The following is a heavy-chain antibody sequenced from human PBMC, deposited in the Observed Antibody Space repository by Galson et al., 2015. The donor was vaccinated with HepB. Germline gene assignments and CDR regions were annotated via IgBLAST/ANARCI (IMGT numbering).Heavy chain of an antibody. J-gene: IGHJ4*02. CDR2: ISYDGNNK. V-gene: IGHV3-30*04. CDR3: ARILSSGWYYFDY. Sequence: SLRLSCAASGFTFSNYAMHWVRQAPGKGLEWVAVISYDGNNKYYADSVKGRFTISRDNSKNTLYLQMNSLRAEDTAVYYCARILSSGWYYFDYWGQGTLVTVSS. D-gene: IGHD6-19*01. CDR1: GFTFSNYA.